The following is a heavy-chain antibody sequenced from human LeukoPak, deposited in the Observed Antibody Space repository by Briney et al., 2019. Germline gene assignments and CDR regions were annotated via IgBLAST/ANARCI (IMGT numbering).Heavy chain of an antibody. CDR3: ARGGPPGGSGAYSDH. CDR1: GYIFTNYG. CDR2: ISALNGDT. J-gene: IGHJ4*02. D-gene: IGHD2-15*01. V-gene: IGHV1-18*01. Sequence: GSVKVSCKASGYIFTNYGITWVRQAPGQGLQWMGWISALNGDTNYAQRLQGRVSLTTDTSTSTVYMELRSLRSDDTAVYYCARGGPPGGSGAYSDHWGQGTLVTVSS.